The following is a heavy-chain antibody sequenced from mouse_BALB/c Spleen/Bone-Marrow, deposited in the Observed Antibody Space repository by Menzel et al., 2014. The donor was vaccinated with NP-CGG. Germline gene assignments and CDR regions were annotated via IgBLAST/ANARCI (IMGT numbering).Heavy chain of an antibody. Sequence: EVHLVESGPELVKPGASVKMSCKASGYTFTSYVMHWVKQKPGQGLEWIGYINPYNDGTKYSEKFKGKATLTSDKSSSTAYMELSSLTSEDSAVYYCARNFYFDYWGQGTTLTVSS. J-gene: IGHJ2*01. CDR3: ARNFYFDY. CDR1: GYTFTSYV. V-gene: IGHV1-14*01. CDR2: INPYNDGT.